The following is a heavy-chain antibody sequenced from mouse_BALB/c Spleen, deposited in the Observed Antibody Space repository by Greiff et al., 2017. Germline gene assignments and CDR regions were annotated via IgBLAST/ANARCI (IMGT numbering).Heavy chain of an antibody. CDR3: ARSDDGYYDY. Sequence: EVQRVESGPGLVKPSQSLSLTCTVTGYSITSDYAWNWIRQFPGNKLEWMGYISYSGSTSYNPSLKSRISITRDTSKNQFFLQLNSVTTEDTATYYCARSDDGYYDYWGQGTTLTVSS. D-gene: IGHD2-3*01. CDR2: ISYSGST. CDR1: GYSITSDYA. V-gene: IGHV3-2*02. J-gene: IGHJ2*01.